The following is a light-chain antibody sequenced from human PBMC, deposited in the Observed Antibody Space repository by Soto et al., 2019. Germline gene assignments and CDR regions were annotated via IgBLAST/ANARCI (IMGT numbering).Light chain of an antibody. V-gene: IGKV3-11*01. CDR1: QSVSSN. J-gene: IGKJ5*01. Sequence: EIVMTQSPATLSVSPGERATLSCRASQSVSSNLAWYPQKPGQAPRLLIHDASHRAAGIPARFSGSGFGTDFTLTISRLEPEDFAVYYCQQRSNWPITFGQGTRLEIK. CDR3: QQRSNWPIT. CDR2: DAS.